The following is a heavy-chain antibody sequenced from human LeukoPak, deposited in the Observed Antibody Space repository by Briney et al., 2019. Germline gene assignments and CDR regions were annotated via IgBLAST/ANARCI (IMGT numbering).Heavy chain of an antibody. Sequence: GGSLRLSCAASGFTFSSYWMSWVRQAPGKGLEWVANIKKDGSEKYYVDSVKGRFTISRDNAKTSLYLQMNSLRAEDTAVYYCARDRGYRSSGWQPPDYWGQGTLVTVSS. D-gene: IGHD6-19*01. V-gene: IGHV3-7*03. CDR2: IKKDGSEK. CDR1: GFTFSSYW. J-gene: IGHJ4*02. CDR3: ARDRGYRSSGWQPPDY.